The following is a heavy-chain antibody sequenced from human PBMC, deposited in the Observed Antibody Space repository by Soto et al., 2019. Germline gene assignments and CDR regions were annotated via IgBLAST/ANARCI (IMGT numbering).Heavy chain of an antibody. CDR2: IYYSGST. Sequence: PSETLSLTCSVSGGSVSSASFYWSWIRQPPGKGLEWIGNIYYSGSTNYNSSLKTRVSISVDTSKNQFSLKLSSVTAADTAVYYCARGIVDTAISWFDPWGQGTLVTVSS. V-gene: IGHV4-61*01. CDR1: GGSVSSASFY. J-gene: IGHJ5*02. D-gene: IGHD5-18*01. CDR3: ARGIVDTAISWFDP.